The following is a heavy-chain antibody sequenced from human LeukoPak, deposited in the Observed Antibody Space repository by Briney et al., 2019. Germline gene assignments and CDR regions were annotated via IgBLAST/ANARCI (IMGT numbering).Heavy chain of an antibody. CDR2: IYYSGST. CDR1: GGSISSGDYY. J-gene: IGHJ5*02. V-gene: IGHV4-30-4*08. CDR3: ARGEYCSSTSCPLVWYWFVL. D-gene: IGHD2-2*01. Sequence: SETLSLTCTVSGGSISSGDYYWSWIRQPPGKGLEWIGYIYYSGSTYYNPSLKSRVTISVDTSKNQFSLKLSSVTAADTAVYYCARGEYCSSTSCPLVWYWFVLWGQGTLVTVSS.